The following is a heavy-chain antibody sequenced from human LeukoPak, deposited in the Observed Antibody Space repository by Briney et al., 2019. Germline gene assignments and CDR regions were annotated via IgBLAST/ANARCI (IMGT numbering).Heavy chain of an antibody. CDR2: ISSSNIYI. D-gene: IGHD3-10*01. CDR3: AKDKFITMVRGAPTDY. V-gene: IGHV3-21*01. J-gene: IGHJ4*02. Sequence: GGSLRLSCAASGFTFSSYSMNWVRQAPGKGLEWVSSISSSNIYIHYADSVKGRFTISRDNSKNTLYLQMNSLRAEDTAVYYCAKDKFITMVRGAPTDYWGQGTLVTVSS. CDR1: GFTFSSYS.